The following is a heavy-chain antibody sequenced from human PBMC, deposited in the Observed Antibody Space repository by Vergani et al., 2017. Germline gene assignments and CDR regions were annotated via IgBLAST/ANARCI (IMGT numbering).Heavy chain of an antibody. D-gene: IGHD3-22*01. V-gene: IGHV4-34*01. Sequence: QVQLQQWGAGLLKPSETLSLTCAVYGGSFSGYYWSWIRPPPGKGLEWIGEINHSGSTNYNPSLKSRVTISVDTSKNQFSLKLSSVTAEDTAVYYCARDRTRGYYATPDSFDIWGQGTMVTVSS. J-gene: IGHJ3*02. CDR2: INHSGST. CDR1: GGSFSGYY. CDR3: ARDRTRGYYATPDSFDI.